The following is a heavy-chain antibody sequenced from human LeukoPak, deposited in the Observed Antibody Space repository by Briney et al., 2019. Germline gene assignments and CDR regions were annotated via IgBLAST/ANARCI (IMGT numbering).Heavy chain of an antibody. Sequence: PSETLSLTCTVSGGSISSYYWSWLRQPPGKGLEWIGYIYYSGSTNYNPSLKSRVTISVDTSKNQFSLKLSSVTAADTAVYYCGIAARPDYFDYWGQGTLVTVSS. V-gene: IGHV4-59*01. CDR3: GIAARPDYFDY. CDR1: GGSISSYY. CDR2: IYYSGST. D-gene: IGHD6-6*01. J-gene: IGHJ4*02.